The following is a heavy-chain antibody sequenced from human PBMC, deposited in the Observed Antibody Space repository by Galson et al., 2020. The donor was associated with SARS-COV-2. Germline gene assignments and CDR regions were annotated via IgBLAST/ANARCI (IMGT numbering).Heavy chain of an antibody. J-gene: IGHJ4*01. CDR1: GFSFSSFD. V-gene: IGHV3-21*01. CDR2: ISGSGRYI. Sequence: GESLKISCAGSGFSFSSFDMNWVRQAPGKGLEWVSSISGSGRYIYYADSMKGRFTISRDNARNSLYLQMNSLRAEDTAVYYCGRSMITFGGGRSFEYWGHGTQVTVSS. CDR3: GRSMITFGGGRSFEY. D-gene: IGHD3-16*01.